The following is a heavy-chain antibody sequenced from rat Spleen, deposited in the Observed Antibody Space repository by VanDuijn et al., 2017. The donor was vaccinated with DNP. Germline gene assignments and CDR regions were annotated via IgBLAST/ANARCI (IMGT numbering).Heavy chain of an antibody. V-gene: IGHV5-7*01. CDR3: TSCGGYFDY. Sequence: EVQLVESGGGLVQPGSPLKLSCAASGFSFRGDWLNWIRQAPKKGLEWVAKITYDGGNTYYRDSVKDRFTISRDNAKSTLYLQMNSLRSEDTATYYCTSCGGYFDYWGQGVMVTVSS. CDR1: GFSFRGDW. D-gene: IGHD1-11*01. J-gene: IGHJ2*01. CDR2: ITYDGGNT.